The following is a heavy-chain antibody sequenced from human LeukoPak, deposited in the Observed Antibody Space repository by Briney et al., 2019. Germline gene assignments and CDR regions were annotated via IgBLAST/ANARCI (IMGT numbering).Heavy chain of an antibody. D-gene: IGHD6-6*01. CDR2: INHRGST. CDR3: ARGRGAARFVTIAFDY. J-gene: IGHJ4*02. CDR1: GGSFSGYH. V-gene: IGHV4-34*01. Sequence: PSETLSLTCAVYGGSFSGYHWSWIRQPPGKGLEWIGEINHRGSTNYNPSLKSRVTMSVDTSKNQFSLKLSSVTAADTAVYYCARGRGAARFVTIAFDYWGQGALVTVSS.